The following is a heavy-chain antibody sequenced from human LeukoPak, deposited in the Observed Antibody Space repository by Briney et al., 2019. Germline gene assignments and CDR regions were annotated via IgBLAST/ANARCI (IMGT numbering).Heavy chain of an antibody. J-gene: IGHJ4*02. CDR3: ARPTWIQLWSPFDY. Sequence: GGSLRLSCAASGFTFSSYAMHWVRQAPGKGLEWVAVISYDGSNKYYADSVKGRFTISRDNSKNTLYLQMNSLRAEDTAVYYCARPTWIQLWSPFDYWGQGTLVTVSS. D-gene: IGHD5-18*01. CDR1: GFTFSSYA. V-gene: IGHV3-30-3*01. CDR2: ISYDGSNK.